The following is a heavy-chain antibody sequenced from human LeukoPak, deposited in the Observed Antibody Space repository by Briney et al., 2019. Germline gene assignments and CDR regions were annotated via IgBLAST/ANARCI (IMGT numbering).Heavy chain of an antibody. CDR3: ARGLRGAAAGMRGNQNWFDP. J-gene: IGHJ5*02. D-gene: IGHD6-13*01. CDR2: IYHSGST. V-gene: IGHV4-30-2*01. Sequence: SQTLSLTCAVSGGSISSGDYSWSWIRQPPGKGLEWIGYIYHSGSTYYNPSLKSRVTISVDRSKNQFSLKLSSVTAADTAVYYCARGLRGAAAGMRGNQNWFDPWGQGTLVTVSS. CDR1: GGSISSGDYS.